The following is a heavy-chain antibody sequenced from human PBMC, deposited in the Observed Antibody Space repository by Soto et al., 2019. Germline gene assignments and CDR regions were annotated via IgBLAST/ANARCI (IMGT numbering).Heavy chain of an antibody. D-gene: IGHD3-10*01. J-gene: IGHJ2*01. CDR2: ISGGGDAT. Sequence: EVQLVDSGGGLVQPGGSLRLSCAASGFTFSGYALTWVRQAPGKGLEWVSAISGGGDATFYADSVKGRFTISRDNSKNTLYLQMNTLRAEDTAVYYCARKVSGSTGRPDLWYFDRWGRGTLVTVSS. V-gene: IGHV3-23*04. CDR1: GFTFSGYA. CDR3: ARKVSGSTGRPDLWYFDR.